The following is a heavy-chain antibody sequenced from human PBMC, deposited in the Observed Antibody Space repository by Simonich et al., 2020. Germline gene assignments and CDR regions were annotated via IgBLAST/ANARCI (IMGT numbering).Heavy chain of an antibody. CDR1: GFTFSSYS. J-gene: IGHJ3*02. V-gene: IGHV3-21*01. CDR2: INSSKSYI. CDR3: AREIEAGNAFDI. Sequence: EVQLVESGGGLVKPGGSLRLSCAAYGFTFSSYSMNWVRQAPGKEQEWVSSINSSKSYISYADSVKGRFTISREDAKNSLYLQMNSLRAEDTAVYYCAREIEAGNAFDIWGQGTMVTVSS.